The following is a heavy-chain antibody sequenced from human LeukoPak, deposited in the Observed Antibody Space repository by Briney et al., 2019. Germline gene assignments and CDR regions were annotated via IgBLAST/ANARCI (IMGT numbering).Heavy chain of an antibody. CDR2: ISYDGSNK. J-gene: IGHJ3*02. CDR1: KFTFSNYA. V-gene: IGHV3-30*04. CDR3: ARPSDSSGTIHSDDAFDI. Sequence: GGSLRLSCAASKFTFSNYAMHWVRQAPGKGLEWVAVISYDGSNKYYADSVKGRFTISRDNSKNTLYLQMNSLRAEDTAVYYCARPSDSSGTIHSDDAFDIWGQGTMVTVSS. D-gene: IGHD3-22*01.